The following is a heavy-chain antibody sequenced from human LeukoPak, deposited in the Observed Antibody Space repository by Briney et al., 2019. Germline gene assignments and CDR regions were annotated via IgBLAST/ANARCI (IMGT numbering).Heavy chain of an antibody. CDR3: AKWGVVPAAIAAFDI. V-gene: IGHV3-23*01. Sequence: GGSLRLSCAASGFTFSSYAMSWVRQAPGQGLEWVSSISSIGGSTYNAESVKGRFTISRDNSKNTLYLQMNSLRAEDTAVYYCAKWGVVPAAIAAFDIWGQGTMVTVSS. CDR2: ISSIGGST. J-gene: IGHJ3*02. D-gene: IGHD2-2*01. CDR1: GFTFSSYA.